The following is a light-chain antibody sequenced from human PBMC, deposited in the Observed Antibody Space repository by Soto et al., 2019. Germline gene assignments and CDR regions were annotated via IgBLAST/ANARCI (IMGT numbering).Light chain of an antibody. CDR2: DVS. CDR1: SSDVGGYNY. V-gene: IGLV2-14*03. CDR3: SSYSGTNYHYV. Sequence: QSVLTQPASVSGSPGQSISISCTGTSSDVGGYNYVSWYQHQPGKAPKLVIFDVSGRPSGISNRFSGSKSGNTASLTVSGLQADDEADYYCSSYSGTNYHYVFGTGTRSPS. J-gene: IGLJ1*01.